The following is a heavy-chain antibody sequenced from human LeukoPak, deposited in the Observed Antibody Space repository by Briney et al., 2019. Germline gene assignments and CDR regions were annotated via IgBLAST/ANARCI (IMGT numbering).Heavy chain of an antibody. CDR3: ARGTLAPHGPYYYGSGSPSDYGMDV. J-gene: IGHJ6*02. CDR2: IIPILGIA. V-gene: IGHV1-69*04. D-gene: IGHD3-10*01. Sequence: ASVKVSCKASGGTFSSYAISWVRQAPGQGLEWMGRIIPILGIANYAQKFQGRVTITADKSTSTAYMELSSLRSEDTAVYYCARGTLAPHGPYYYGSGSPSDYGMDVWGQGTTVTVSS. CDR1: GGTFSSYA.